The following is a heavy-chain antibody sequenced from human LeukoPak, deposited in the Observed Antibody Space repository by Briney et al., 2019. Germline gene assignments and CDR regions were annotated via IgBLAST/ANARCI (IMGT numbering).Heavy chain of an antibody. J-gene: IGHJ4*02. Sequence: SETLSLTCAVYGGSFSGYYWSWIRQPPGKGLEWIGEINRSGSTNYNPSLKSRVTISVDTSKNQFSLKLSSVTAADTAVYYCARGLGSGSYPGYWGQGTLVTVSS. CDR2: INRSGST. D-gene: IGHD3-3*01. V-gene: IGHV4-34*01. CDR1: GGSFSGYY. CDR3: ARGLGSGSYPGY.